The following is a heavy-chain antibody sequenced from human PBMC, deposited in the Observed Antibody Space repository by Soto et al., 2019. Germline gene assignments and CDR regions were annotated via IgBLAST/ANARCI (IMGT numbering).Heavy chain of an antibody. CDR3: VRPRPAGENYGMDV. CDR1: GLTVSHNY. J-gene: IGHJ6*02. D-gene: IGHD3-16*01. Sequence: GGSLRLSCVASGLTVSHNYMAWVRQAPEMGLEWVSILYTEGTTYYADSVKGRFTISRDSSKNTLFLQMDSLRAEDTAVYYCVRPRPAGENYGMDVWGQGTTVTSP. V-gene: IGHV3-53*01. CDR2: LYTEGTT.